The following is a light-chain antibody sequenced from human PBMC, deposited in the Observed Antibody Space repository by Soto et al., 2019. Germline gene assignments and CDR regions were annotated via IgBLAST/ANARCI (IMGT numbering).Light chain of an antibody. CDR2: AAS. CDR3: QQTYNLPRT. Sequence: DIQMTQSAAFVSASVGHRVTISCRASQGITSWLAWYQQKPGKAPKLLIYAASTLQGGVPSRFSGSGSGTDFTLTINNMQREDFATYYCQQTYNLPRTFGQGAKVDIK. CDR1: QGITSW. J-gene: IGKJ1*01. V-gene: IGKV1-12*01.